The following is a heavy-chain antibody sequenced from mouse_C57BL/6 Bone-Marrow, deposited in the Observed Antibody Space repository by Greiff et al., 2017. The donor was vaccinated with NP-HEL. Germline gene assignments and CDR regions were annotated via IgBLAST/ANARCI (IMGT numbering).Heavy chain of an antibody. CDR2: INPYNGGT. CDR1: GYTFTDYY. Sequence: DVKLQESGPVLVKPGASVKMSCKASGYTFTDYYMNWVKQSHGKSLEWIGVINPYNGGTSYNQKFKGKATLTVDKSSSTAYMELNSLTSEDSAVYYCARKGQLRLRWFAYWGQGTLVTVSA. D-gene: IGHD3-2*02. J-gene: IGHJ3*01. CDR3: ARKGQLRLRWFAY. V-gene: IGHV1-19*01.